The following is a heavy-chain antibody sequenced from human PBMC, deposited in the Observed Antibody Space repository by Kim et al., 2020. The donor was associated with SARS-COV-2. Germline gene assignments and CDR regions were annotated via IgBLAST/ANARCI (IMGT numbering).Heavy chain of an antibody. V-gene: IGHV3-30*04. Sequence: GGSLRLSCVASGFTFSIYSIHWVRQAPGRGLEWVAVISYDGSDAFYADSVKGRFTISRDNSKDTLFVQMNGLRVDDTAVYYCARGGSGSPVSPDFYYGLDVWGKGTTVTVSS. CDR1: GFTFSIYS. D-gene: IGHD1-26*01. CDR2: ISYDGSDA. J-gene: IGHJ6*04. CDR3: ARGGSGSPVSPDFYYGLDV.